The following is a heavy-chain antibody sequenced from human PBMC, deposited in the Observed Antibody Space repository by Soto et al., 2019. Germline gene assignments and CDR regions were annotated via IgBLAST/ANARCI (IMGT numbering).Heavy chain of an antibody. V-gene: IGHV1-46*01. CDR1: GYTFTNFY. Sequence: ASVKVSCKSSGYTFTNFYIHWVRQAPGQGLEWMGIINPSGGSTSYAQKFQGRVTMTRNTSISTAYTELSSLRSEDTAVYYCARELGNFDYWGQGTLVTVSS. CDR3: ARELGNFDY. D-gene: IGHD7-27*01. CDR2: INPSGGST. J-gene: IGHJ4*02.